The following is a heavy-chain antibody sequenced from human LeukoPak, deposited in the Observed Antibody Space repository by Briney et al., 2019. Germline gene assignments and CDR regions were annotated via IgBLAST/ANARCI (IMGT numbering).Heavy chain of an antibody. D-gene: IGHD6-19*01. CDR3: ARVYNSGQNDY. J-gene: IGHJ4*02. CDR1: GSTFSTYT. V-gene: IGHV3-21*01. Sequence: GGSLRLSCAASGSTFSTYTMNWVRQAPGKGLEWVSSITSGSGYIYYADSVKGRFTISRDNAKNSLYLQMNSLRAEDTALYYCARVYNSGQNDYWGQGTLVTVSS. CDR2: ITSGSGYI.